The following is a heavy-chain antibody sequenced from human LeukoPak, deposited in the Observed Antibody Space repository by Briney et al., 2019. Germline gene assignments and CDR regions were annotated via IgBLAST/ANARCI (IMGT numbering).Heavy chain of an antibody. CDR2: IIPIFGTA. V-gene: IGHV1-69*06. D-gene: IGHD6-13*01. J-gene: IGHJ5*02. CDR3: ARLGSSSWDNWFDP. Sequence: GASVKVSCKAPGGTFSSYAISWVRQAPGQGLEWMGGIIPIFGTANYAQKFQGRVTITADKSTSTAYMELSSLRSEDTAVYYCARLGSSSWDNWFDPWGQGTLVTVSS. CDR1: GGTFSSYA.